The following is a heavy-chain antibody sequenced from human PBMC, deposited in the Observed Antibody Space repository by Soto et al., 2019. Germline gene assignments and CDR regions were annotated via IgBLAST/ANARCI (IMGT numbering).Heavy chain of an antibody. CDR1: GGSISSGGYS. Sequence: SETLSLTCTVSGGSISSGGYSWSWIRQPPGKGLEWIGYIYHSGSTYYNPSLKSRVTISADRSKNQFSLKLSSVTAADTAVYYCARGNVVANDYWGQGTLVTVSS. CDR2: IYHSGST. CDR3: ARGNVVANDY. J-gene: IGHJ4*02. D-gene: IGHD2-21*01. V-gene: IGHV4-30-2*01.